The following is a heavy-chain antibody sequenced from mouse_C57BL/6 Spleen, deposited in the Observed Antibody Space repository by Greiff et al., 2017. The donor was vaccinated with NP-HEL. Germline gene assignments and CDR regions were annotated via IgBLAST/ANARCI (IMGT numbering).Heavy chain of an antibody. CDR2: IDPETGGT. J-gene: IGHJ2*01. V-gene: IGHV1-15*01. CDR3: TRSGTSFDY. D-gene: IGHD4-1*01. Sequence: LMESGAELVRPGASVTLSCKASGYTFTDYEMHWVKQTPVHGLEWIGAIDPETGGTAYNQKFKGKAILTADKSSSTAYMELRSLTSEDSAVYYCTRSGTSFDYWGQGTTLTVSS. CDR1: GYTFTDYE.